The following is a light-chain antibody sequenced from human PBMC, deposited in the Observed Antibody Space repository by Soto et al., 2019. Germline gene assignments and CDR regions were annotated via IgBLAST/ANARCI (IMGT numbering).Light chain of an antibody. CDR2: GAS. Sequence: EIVMTQSPATLSVSPGEIATLSCRASQSVGRNLAWYQQKPGQPPRLLLYGASSRATGVPARFSGSGSGTEFTLTISSLQPDDFATYYCQHYNSYSEAFGQGTKVDIK. CDR3: QHYNSYSEA. V-gene: IGKV3-15*01. J-gene: IGKJ1*01. CDR1: QSVGRN.